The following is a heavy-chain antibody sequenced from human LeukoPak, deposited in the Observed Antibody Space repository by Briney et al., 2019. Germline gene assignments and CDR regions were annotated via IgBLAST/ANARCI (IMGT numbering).Heavy chain of an antibody. V-gene: IGHV3-30*02. Sequence: GGPLRLSCAASGFTFSSYGMHWVRQAPGEGLEWVAFIRYDGSNKYYADSVKGRFTISRDNSKNTLYLQMNTLIADDTAVYYCAKGVQQIVVVTAQHYLDYWGQGTLVTVSS. CDR3: AKGVQQIVVVTAQHYLDY. J-gene: IGHJ4*02. D-gene: IGHD2-21*02. CDR1: GFTFSSYG. CDR2: IRYDGSNK.